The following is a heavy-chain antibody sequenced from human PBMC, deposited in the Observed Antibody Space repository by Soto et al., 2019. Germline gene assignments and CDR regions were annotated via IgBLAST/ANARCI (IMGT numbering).Heavy chain of an antibody. Sequence: SQTLSLTCAISGDSVSRNSAAWNWIRQSPSRGLEWLGRTYYRSKWYNDYAVSVKSRITINSDTSKNQFSLQLNSVTPEDTAVCYCARARKFDFWSGYYYYYYMDVWGKGTTVTVSS. CDR2: TYYRSKWYN. J-gene: IGHJ6*03. D-gene: IGHD3-3*01. CDR1: GDSVSRNSAA. V-gene: IGHV6-1*01. CDR3: ARARKFDFWSGYYYYYYMDV.